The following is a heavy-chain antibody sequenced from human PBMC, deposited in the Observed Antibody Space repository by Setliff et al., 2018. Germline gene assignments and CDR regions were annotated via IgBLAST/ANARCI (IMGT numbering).Heavy chain of an antibody. J-gene: IGHJ5*02. Sequence: GGSLRLSCTASGFTFSSYAVSWVRQAPGKGLEWVSTIFGGDSSTYYADSVRGRFTISRDNAENLLYLQMNSLRTEDTGVYYCARDVYDFRTGQADPWGQGTLVTVSS. D-gene: IGHD3-3*01. CDR3: ARDVYDFRTGQADP. V-gene: IGHV3-23*01. CDR2: IFGGDSST. CDR1: GFTFSSYA.